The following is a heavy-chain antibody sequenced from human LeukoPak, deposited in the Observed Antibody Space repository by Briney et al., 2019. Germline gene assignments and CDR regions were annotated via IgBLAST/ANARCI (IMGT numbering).Heavy chain of an antibody. D-gene: IGHD5-18*01. CDR3: ARCPYSYGLFEWFDP. V-gene: IGHV1-69*01. Sequence: SVKVSCKASGGTFSSYAISWVRQASGQGLEWMGGIIPIFGTANYAQKFQGRVTITADESTSTAYMELSSLRSEDTAVYYCARCPYSYGLFEWFDPWGQGTLVTVSS. CDR1: GGTFSSYA. J-gene: IGHJ5*02. CDR2: IIPIFGTA.